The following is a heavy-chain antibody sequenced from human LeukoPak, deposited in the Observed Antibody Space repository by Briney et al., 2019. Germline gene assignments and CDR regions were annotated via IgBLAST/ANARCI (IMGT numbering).Heavy chain of an antibody. D-gene: IGHD1-14*01. CDR1: GYTFTGYY. Sequence: ASVKVSCKASGYTFTGYYMHWVRQAPGQGLEWMGWINPNSGGTNYAQKFQGRVTMTRDTSISTAYMELSRLRSDDTAVYYCAKEPESYNNWFDPWGQGTLVTVSS. J-gene: IGHJ5*02. V-gene: IGHV1-2*02. CDR3: AKEPESYNNWFDP. CDR2: INPNSGGT.